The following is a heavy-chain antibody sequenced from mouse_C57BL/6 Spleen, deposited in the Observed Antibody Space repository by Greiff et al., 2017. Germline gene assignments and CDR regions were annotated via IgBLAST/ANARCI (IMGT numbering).Heavy chain of an antibody. D-gene: IGHD4-1*01. Sequence: VQLKQSGPELVKPGASVKISCKASGYSFTGYYMNWVKQSPEKSLEWIGEINPSTGGTTYNQKFKAKATLTVDKSSSTAYMQLKSLTSEDSAVYYCAKGTGTGFDYWGQGTTLTVSS. V-gene: IGHV1-42*01. CDR3: AKGTGTGFDY. CDR2: INPSTGGT. CDR1: GYSFTGYY. J-gene: IGHJ2*01.